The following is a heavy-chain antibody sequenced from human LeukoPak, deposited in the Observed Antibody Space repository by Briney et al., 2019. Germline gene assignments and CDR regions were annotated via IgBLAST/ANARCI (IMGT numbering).Heavy chain of an antibody. CDR3: ARAERNAGVFDY. Sequence: PGGSLRLSCAASGFTFSSYGMHWVRQAPGKGLEWVAVISYDGNNKYYEDSVKGRFTISRDNSKNTLYLQVNSLRVEDTAVYYCARAERNAGVFDYWGQGTPVTVSS. J-gene: IGHJ4*02. CDR2: ISYDGNNK. D-gene: IGHD3-3*01. CDR1: GFTFSSYG. V-gene: IGHV3-30*03.